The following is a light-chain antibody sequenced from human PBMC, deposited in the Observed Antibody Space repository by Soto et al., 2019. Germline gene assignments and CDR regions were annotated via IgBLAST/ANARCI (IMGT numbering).Light chain of an antibody. CDR2: DAS. CDR3: QQRTNWPSST. Sequence: EIGLTQSPATLSLSPGERATLSCRASRSVSSYLAWYQQKPGQTPRLLIHDASNRATGIPVRFSGSGSGTDFTLTISSLEPEDFAVYYCQQRTNWPSSTFGQGTRLEIK. CDR1: RSVSSY. V-gene: IGKV3-11*01. J-gene: IGKJ5*01.